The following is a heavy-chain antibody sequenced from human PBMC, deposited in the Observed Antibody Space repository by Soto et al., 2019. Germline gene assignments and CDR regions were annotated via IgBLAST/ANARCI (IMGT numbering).Heavy chain of an antibody. Sequence: GGSLRLSCAASGFAFSTYWMSWVRQAPGKGLKWVANIKLDGSEKNYVDSVKGRFTISRDNAKNSLCLQMNSLRAEDTAVYYCARDPGRYCSPTNCHRALYWGQGALVTVSS. CDR1: GFAFSTYW. V-gene: IGHV3-7*01. CDR2: IKLDGSEK. J-gene: IGHJ4*02. CDR3: ARDPGRYCSPTNCHRALY. D-gene: IGHD2-15*01.